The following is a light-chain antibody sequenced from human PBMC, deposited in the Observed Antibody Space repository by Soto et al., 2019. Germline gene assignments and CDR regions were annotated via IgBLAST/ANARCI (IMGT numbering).Light chain of an antibody. Sequence: VLTQPPSTSGTPGQRVTISCSGSSSNIGSNYVYWYQQLPGTAPKLLIYRNNQRPSGVPDRFSGSKSGTSASLAISGLRSEDEADYYCATWDDSLSGPVFGGGTKLTVL. CDR2: RNN. CDR1: SSNIGSNY. V-gene: IGLV1-47*01. CDR3: ATWDDSLSGPV. J-gene: IGLJ2*01.